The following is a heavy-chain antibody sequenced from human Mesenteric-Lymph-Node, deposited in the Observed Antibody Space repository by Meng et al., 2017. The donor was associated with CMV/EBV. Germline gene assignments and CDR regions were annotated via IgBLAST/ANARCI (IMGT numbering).Heavy chain of an antibody. Sequence: GESLKISCAASGFTFSSYSMNWVRQAPGKGLEWVSSISSSSSYIYYADSVKGRFTISRDNAKNSLYLQMNSLRAEDTAVYYCARVRAMVRGVSDAFDIWGQGTMVTVSS. D-gene: IGHD3-10*01. CDR1: GFTFSSYS. CDR3: ARVRAMVRGVSDAFDI. CDR2: ISSSSSYI. V-gene: IGHV3-21*01. J-gene: IGHJ3*02.